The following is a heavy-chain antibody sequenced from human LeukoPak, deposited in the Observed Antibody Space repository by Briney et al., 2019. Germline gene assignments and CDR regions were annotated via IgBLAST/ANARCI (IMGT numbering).Heavy chain of an antibody. CDR1: GYSISSGYY. CDR2: IYHSGIT. Sequence: PSETLSLTCAVSGYSISSGYYWAWIRQPPGKGLEWIGNIYHSGITYYNPSLKSRVTISVDTSKNQFSLKLSSVTAADTAVYYCARGSDYDSSGYYSQYYYYYYMDVWGKGTTVTVSS. CDR3: ARGSDYDSSGYYSQYYYYYYMDV. J-gene: IGHJ6*03. D-gene: IGHD3-22*01. V-gene: IGHV4-38-2*01.